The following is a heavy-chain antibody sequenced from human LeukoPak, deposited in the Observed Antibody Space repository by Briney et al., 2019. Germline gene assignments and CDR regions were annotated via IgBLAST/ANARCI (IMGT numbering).Heavy chain of an antibody. J-gene: IGHJ4*02. CDR3: ARGSDLDY. V-gene: IGHV3-11*04. Sequence: PGGSLRLSCAASGFTFSNHYMSWIRQAPGKGLVWVSYISSRSSNKYYADSVKGRFTISRDNAKNTLYLQMNRLRAEDTAVYYCARGSDLDYWGQGTLVTVSS. CDR2: ISSRSSNK. CDR1: GFTFSNHY.